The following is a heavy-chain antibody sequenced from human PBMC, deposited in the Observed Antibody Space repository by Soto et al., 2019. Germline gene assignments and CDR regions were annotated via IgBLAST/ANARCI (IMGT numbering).Heavy chain of an antibody. CDR2: ISGSGGST. CDR1: GFTFSSYA. CDR3: AKDPGPIYFDY. J-gene: IGHJ4*02. V-gene: IGHV3-23*01. Sequence: GGSRRLSGAASGFTFSSYAMSGVRQAPGKGLEWVSAISGSGGSTYYADSVKGRFTISRDNSKNTLYLQMNSLRAEDTAVYYCAKDPGPIYFDYWGQGTLVTVSS.